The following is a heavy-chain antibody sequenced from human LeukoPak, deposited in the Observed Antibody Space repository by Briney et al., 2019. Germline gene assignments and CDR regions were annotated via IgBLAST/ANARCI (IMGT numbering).Heavy chain of an antibody. V-gene: IGHV4-59*01. J-gene: IGHJ4*02. CDR1: GGSISSYF. CDR2: IYYSGST. CDR3: ARDVGAGTDY. Sequence: SETLSLTCTVTGGSISSYFWSWIRQPPGKGLEWIGYIYYSGSTNYNPSLKSRVTISVDTSKNQFSLKLSSVTAADTAVYYCARDVGAGTDYWGQGILVTVSS.